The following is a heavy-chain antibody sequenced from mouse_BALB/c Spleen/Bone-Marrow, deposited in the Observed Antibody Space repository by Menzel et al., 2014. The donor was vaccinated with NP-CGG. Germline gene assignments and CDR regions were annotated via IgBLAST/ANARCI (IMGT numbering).Heavy chain of an antibody. V-gene: IGHV1-7*01. D-gene: IGHD2-4*01. Sequence: VQLQQSGAELAKPGASVKMSCKASGYTFTSYWMHWVKQRPGQGLEWIGYINPSTGYTEYNQKFKDKATLTAVKSSTTAFIRLISVTSEVSAVYYCARDDCDAIAYWGQGTLVTVS. CDR1: GYTFTSYW. J-gene: IGHJ3*01. CDR3: ARDDCDAIAY. CDR2: INPSTGYT.